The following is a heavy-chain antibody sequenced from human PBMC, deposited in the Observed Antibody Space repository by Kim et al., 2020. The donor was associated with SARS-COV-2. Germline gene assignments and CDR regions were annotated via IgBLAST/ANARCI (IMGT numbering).Heavy chain of an antibody. D-gene: IGHD3-22*01. CDR3: ARDRAGYYDSSGYTGY. Sequence: SETLSLTCTVSGGSISSSSYYWGWIRQPPGKGLEWIGSIYYSGSTYYNPSLKSRVTISVDTSKNQFSLKLSSVTAADTAVYYCARDRAGYYDSSGYTGYWGQGTLVTVSS. J-gene: IGHJ4*02. CDR2: IYYSGST. CDR1: GGSISSSSYY. V-gene: IGHV4-39*07.